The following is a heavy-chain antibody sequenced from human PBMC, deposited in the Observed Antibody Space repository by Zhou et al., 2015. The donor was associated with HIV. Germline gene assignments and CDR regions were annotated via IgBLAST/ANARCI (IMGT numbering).Heavy chain of an antibody. D-gene: IGHD6-13*01. CDR1: GYTFTSYY. Sequence: QVQLVQSGAEVKKPGASVKVSCKASGYTFTSYYMHWVRQAPGQGLEWMGGIIPIFGTANYAQKFQGRVTITADESTSTAYMELSSLRSEDTAVFYCARDTEKIAAAALWGQGTLVTVSS. J-gene: IGHJ4*02. CDR2: IIPIFGTA. V-gene: IGHV1-69*01. CDR3: ARDTEKIAAAAL.